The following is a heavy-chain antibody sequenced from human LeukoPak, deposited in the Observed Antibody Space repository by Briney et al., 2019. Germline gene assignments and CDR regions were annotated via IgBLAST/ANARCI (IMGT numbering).Heavy chain of an antibody. D-gene: IGHD2-2*01. V-gene: IGHV3-23*01. CDR3: AKNQYQLLHTGPDMDV. CDR2: ILGIGGST. J-gene: IGHJ6*02. Sequence: GASLRLSCAASGFTPSIYAMSWVRPLPGRGRGWVSGILGIGGSTYYADSVKGRFTISRDNSKNTLNMQMNSLRAEDTAIYYCAKNQYQLLHTGPDMDVWGRGTTVTVSS. CDR1: GFTPSIYA.